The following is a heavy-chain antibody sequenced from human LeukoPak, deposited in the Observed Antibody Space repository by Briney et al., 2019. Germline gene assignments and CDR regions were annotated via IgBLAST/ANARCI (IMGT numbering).Heavy chain of an antibody. J-gene: IGHJ5*02. V-gene: IGHV1-46*01. CDR2: INPTGTTT. CDR3: ARDNSVGGIAWWFDP. D-gene: IGHD1-26*01. CDR1: GYTFINHW. Sequence: ASVKVSCKASGYTFINHWMHWVRQAPGQGLEWVGLINPTGTTTFYAQKFQGRITLTRDMSATTDYMELSSLTSEDTAVYYCARDNSVGGIAWWFDPWGQGTLVTVSS.